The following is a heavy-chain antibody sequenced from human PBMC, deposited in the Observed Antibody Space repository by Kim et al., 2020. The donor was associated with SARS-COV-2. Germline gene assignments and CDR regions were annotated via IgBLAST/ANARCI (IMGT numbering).Heavy chain of an antibody. D-gene: IGHD1-26*01. J-gene: IGHJ4*02. CDR3: ASGLGDSGSSFDY. V-gene: IGHV3-7*01. Sequence: CVDSVKGRFTISSNNAKNSLYLQMNRLSAEDAAVYYCASGLGDSGSSFDYWGQGTLVTVSS.